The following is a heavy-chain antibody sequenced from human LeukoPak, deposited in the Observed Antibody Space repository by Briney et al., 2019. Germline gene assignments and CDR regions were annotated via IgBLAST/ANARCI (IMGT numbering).Heavy chain of an antibody. CDR2: ISYDGSNK. CDR1: GFTFSSSA. V-gene: IGHV3-30-3*01. Sequence: PWGSLRLSCAAPGFTFSSSAMHWVRQAPGKGLEWVAVISYDGSNKYYACSVKGPFTISRANSKNTLYLQMNSLRAEDTAVYYCARDGYGLDTPMVSTIFDYWGQGTLVTVSS. D-gene: IGHD5-18*01. J-gene: IGHJ4*02. CDR3: ARDGYGLDTPMVSTIFDY.